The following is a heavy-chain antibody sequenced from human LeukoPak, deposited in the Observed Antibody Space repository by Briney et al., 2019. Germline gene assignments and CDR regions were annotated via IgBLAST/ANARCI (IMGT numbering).Heavy chain of an antibody. CDR3: ARDGQDIPTDVDTAMYYYYYGMDV. Sequence: GGPLRLSCAASGFTFSSYWMSWVRQAPGKGLEWVANIKQDGSEKYYVDSVKGRSTISRDNAKNSLYLRMNSLRAEDTAAYYCARDGQDIPTDVDTAMYYYYYGMDVWGQGTTVTVSS. CDR1: GFTFSSYW. D-gene: IGHD5-18*01. CDR2: IKQDGSEK. V-gene: IGHV3-7*05. J-gene: IGHJ6*02.